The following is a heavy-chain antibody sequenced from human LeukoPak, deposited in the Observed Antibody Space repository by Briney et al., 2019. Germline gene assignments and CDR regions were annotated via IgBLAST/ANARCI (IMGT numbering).Heavy chain of an antibody. Sequence: PGGSLRLSCAASGFNFDDYGMRWVRQAPGKGLEWVSFITSSGNYIYYADSVKGRLTISRDNAKNSLFLQMNSLRAEDTAVYYCARGGWSMVRGVDDLNWGQGTLVTVSS. J-gene: IGHJ4*02. CDR3: ARGGWSMVRGVDDLN. CDR2: ITSSGNYI. D-gene: IGHD3-10*01. CDR1: GFNFDDYG. V-gene: IGHV3-21*06.